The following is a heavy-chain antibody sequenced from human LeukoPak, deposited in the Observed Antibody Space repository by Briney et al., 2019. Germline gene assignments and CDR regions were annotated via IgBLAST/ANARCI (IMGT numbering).Heavy chain of an antibody. CDR3: AKDIGIAAASGFDY. J-gene: IGHJ4*02. CDR2: ISYDGSNK. D-gene: IGHD6-13*01. CDR1: GFTFSSCG. Sequence: GGSLRLSCAASGFTFSSCGMHWVRQAPGKGLEWVAVISYDGSNKYYADSVKGRFTISRDNSENTLYLQMNSLRAEDTAVYYCAKDIGIAAASGFDYWGQGTLVTVSS. V-gene: IGHV3-30*18.